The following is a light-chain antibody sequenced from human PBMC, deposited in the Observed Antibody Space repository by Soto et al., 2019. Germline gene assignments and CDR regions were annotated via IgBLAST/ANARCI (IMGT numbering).Light chain of an antibody. Sequence: AIQMTQSPTSLSAPGGDRVTITCRASQGIRNDLGWYQQKPGKAPKLLIYAASSLQSGVPSRFSGSGSGTDFTLTISSLQPEDFATYYCLQDYNYPWTFGQGTKVEIK. CDR3: LQDYNYPWT. CDR2: AAS. V-gene: IGKV1-6*01. CDR1: QGIRND. J-gene: IGKJ1*01.